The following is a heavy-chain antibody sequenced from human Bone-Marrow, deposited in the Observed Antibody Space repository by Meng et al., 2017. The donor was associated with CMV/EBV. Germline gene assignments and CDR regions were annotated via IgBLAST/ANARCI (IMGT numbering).Heavy chain of an antibody. CDR1: GGPISSNY. CDR2: IYTSGST. Sequence: VDVQVAGLGRVKPSETRSLTCTVSGGPISSNYGSWIRQPAGKGLEWIGRIYTSGSTNYNPSLKSRVTMSVDTSKSQFSLKLSSVTAADTAVYYCARTQDTAMVAYYFDYWGQGTLVTVSS. J-gene: IGHJ4*02. CDR3: ARTQDTAMVAYYFDY. D-gene: IGHD5-18*01. V-gene: IGHV4-4*07.